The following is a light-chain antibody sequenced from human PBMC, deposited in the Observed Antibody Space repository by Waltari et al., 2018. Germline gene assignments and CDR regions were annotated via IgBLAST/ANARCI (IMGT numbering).Light chain of an antibody. J-gene: IGLJ1*01. CDR1: IHHICISYL. CDR2: EVT. V-gene: IGLV2-23*02. Sequence: SALTQPASVFGSRGPSITLPCTDTIHHICISYLVSWYQHHPGKTPKLIPFEVTKRPSGVSSRFSGSKSGTTAYLTISGLQAEDEADYYCCTFAGDGVYVFGTGTVVTVL. CDR3: CTFAGDGVYV.